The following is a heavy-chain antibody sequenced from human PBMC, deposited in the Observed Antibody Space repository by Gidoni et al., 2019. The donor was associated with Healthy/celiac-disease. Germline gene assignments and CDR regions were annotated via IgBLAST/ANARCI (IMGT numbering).Heavy chain of an antibody. CDR1: SSGYY. Sequence: SSGYYWGWIRQPPGKGLEWIGSISHSGSTYYNPSLTSRVTISVDTSKNQFSLKLSSVTAADTAVYYCAGGDPAYYYDSSGYSNDYYYYGMDVWGQGTTVTVSS. CDR3: AGGDPAYYYDSSGYSNDYYYYGMDV. D-gene: IGHD3-22*01. CDR2: ISHSGST. V-gene: IGHV4-38-2*02. J-gene: IGHJ6*02.